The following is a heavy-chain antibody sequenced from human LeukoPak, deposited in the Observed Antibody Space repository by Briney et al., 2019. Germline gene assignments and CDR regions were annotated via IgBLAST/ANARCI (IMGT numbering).Heavy chain of an antibody. CDR3: ARRINWVDY. Sequence: PGGSLRLSCAASGFTFRNCGMHWVRQAPGKGLEWVAVISYDGGKKYSTDSVKGRFTISRDDSQNTVSLQMNSLRTEDTAVYYCARRINWVDYWGQGTLVTVSS. CDR1: GFTFRNCG. D-gene: IGHD7-27*01. J-gene: IGHJ4*02. CDR2: ISYDGGKK. V-gene: IGHV3-30*03.